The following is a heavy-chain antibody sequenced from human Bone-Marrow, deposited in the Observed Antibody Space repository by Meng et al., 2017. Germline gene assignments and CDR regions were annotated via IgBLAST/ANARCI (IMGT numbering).Heavy chain of an antibody. V-gene: IGHV4-59*12. CDR3: ARDHLLYDGSYRPTNWYFDL. J-gene: IGHJ2*01. D-gene: IGHD5-18*01. CDR1: GGPISSYY. CDR2: IYYSGST. Sequence: SETLSLTCNASGGPISSYYWSWIRQPPGKGLEWIGYIYYSGSTNYNPTLKSRVTISVDTSKNQFSLKLSSVTAADTAVYYCARDHLLYDGSYRPTNWYFDLWGRGTLVTVSS.